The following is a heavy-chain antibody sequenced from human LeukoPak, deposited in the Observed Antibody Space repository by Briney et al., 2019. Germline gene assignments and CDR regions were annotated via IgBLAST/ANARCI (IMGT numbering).Heavy chain of an antibody. D-gene: IGHD1-26*01. V-gene: IGHV3-7*01. CDR2: IKQDGSEK. J-gene: IGHJ4*02. CDR1: GFTFSSYW. Sequence: PGGSLRLSCAASGFTFSSYWMSWVPQAPGKGLEWVANIKQDGSEKYYVDSVKGRFTISRDNAKNSLYLQMNSLRAEDTAVYYCARDSPVPTVGATYDYFDYWGQGTLVTVSS. CDR3: ARDSPVPTVGATYDYFDY.